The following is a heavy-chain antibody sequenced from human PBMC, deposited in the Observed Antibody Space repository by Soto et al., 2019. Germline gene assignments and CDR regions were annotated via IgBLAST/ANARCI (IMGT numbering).Heavy chain of an antibody. CDR2: IYYSGST. CDR1: GGSISSSSYY. Sequence: PSETLSLTCTVSGGSISSSSYYWGWIRQPPGKGLEWIGSIYYSGSTYYNTSLKSRVTISVDTSKNQFSLKLSSVTAAYTAVYYCARQSSLLWFGESFYYYYGMDVWGQGTTVTVSS. J-gene: IGHJ6*02. CDR3: ARQSSLLWFGESFYYYYGMDV. D-gene: IGHD3-10*01. V-gene: IGHV4-39*01.